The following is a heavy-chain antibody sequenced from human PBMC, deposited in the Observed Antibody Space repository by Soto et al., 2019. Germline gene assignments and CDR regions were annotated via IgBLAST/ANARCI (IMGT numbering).Heavy chain of an antibody. J-gene: IGHJ4*02. D-gene: IGHD3-22*01. V-gene: IGHV3-53*01. CDR2: IYSGGST. Sequence: EVQLVESGGGLIQPGGSLRLSCAASGFTVSSNYMSWVRQAPGKGLEWVSVIYSGGSTYYADSVKGRFTISRDNSKNTLYLLMNSLRAEDTAVYYCARGWGSYYDSSGYYSFDYWGQGTLVTVSS. CDR1: GFTVSSNY. CDR3: ARGWGSYYDSSGYYSFDY.